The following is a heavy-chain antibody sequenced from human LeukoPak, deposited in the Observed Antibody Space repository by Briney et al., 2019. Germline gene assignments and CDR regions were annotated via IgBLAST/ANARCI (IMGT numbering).Heavy chain of an antibody. J-gene: IGHJ4*02. CDR1: GFTFSSYW. Sequence: GGSLRLSCAASGFTFSSYWMSWVRQAPGKGLEWVSAISGSGGSTYYADSVKGRFTISRDNSQNTLYLQMNSLRAEDTAVYYCARDSAAEGLDYWGQGTLVTVSS. D-gene: IGHD6-13*01. V-gene: IGHV3-23*01. CDR2: ISGSGGST. CDR3: ARDSAAEGLDY.